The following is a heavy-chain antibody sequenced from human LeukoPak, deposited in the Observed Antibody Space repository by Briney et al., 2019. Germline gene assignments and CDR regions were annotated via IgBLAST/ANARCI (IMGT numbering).Heavy chain of an antibody. CDR2: ISAYNGNT. V-gene: IGHV1-18*01. J-gene: IGHJ5*02. D-gene: IGHD6-13*01. Sequence: GASVKVSCKASGYTFTSYGISWVRQAPGQGLEWMGWISAYNGNTNYAQKLQGRVTMTTDTSTSTAYMELRSLRSDDTAVYYCAEQQLSLGYNWFDPWGQGTLVTVSS. CDR3: AEQQLSLGYNWFDP. CDR1: GYTFTSYG.